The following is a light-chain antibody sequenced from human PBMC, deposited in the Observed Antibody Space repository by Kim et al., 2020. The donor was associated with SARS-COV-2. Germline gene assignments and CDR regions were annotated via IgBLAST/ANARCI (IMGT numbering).Light chain of an antibody. CDR3: QQYGSSPRT. Sequence: SPGERATPSCRASQSISSSYLAWYQQKPGQAPRLLIYGASIRATGIPDRCSGSGSGTDFTLTISRLEAEDFAVYYCQQYGSSPRTFGQGTKVDIK. CDR2: GAS. V-gene: IGKV3-20*01. J-gene: IGKJ1*01. CDR1: QSISSSY.